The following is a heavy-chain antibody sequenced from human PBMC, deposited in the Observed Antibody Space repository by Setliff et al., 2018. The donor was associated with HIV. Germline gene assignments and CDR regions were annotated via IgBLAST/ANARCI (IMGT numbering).Heavy chain of an antibody. J-gene: IGHJ4*02. D-gene: IGHD1-26*01. CDR1: EYTSANYV. Sequence: ASVKVSCKTAEYTSANYVINWVRQAAGQGLEWMGWIDPKSGNTGYAQEFQGRVTMTRNTSISTAYMELISLTSDDTAIYFCARGLSAYLGYWGQGTLVTVSS. CDR2: IDPKSGNT. CDR3: ARGLSAYLGY. V-gene: IGHV1-8*01.